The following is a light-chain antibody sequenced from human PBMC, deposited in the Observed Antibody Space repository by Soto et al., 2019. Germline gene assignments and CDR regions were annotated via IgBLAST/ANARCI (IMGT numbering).Light chain of an antibody. Sequence: EIVMTQSPATLSVSPGERATLSCRASQSVSSNLAWYQQKPGQAPRLLIYGASTRATGIPARFSGRGSGTEFTLTISSLQSEDFAVYYCQQYNNWTLYTFGQGTKLEIK. CDR3: QQYNNWTLYT. CDR2: GAS. J-gene: IGKJ2*01. CDR1: QSVSSN. V-gene: IGKV3-15*01.